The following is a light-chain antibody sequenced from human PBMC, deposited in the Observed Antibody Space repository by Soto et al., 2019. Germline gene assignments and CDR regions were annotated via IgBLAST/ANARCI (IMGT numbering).Light chain of an antibody. CDR3: CSYAGSYTQV. Sequence: QSALTQPRSVSGSPGQSVTISCTVTSSDVGGYNYVSWYQQHPGKAPKLMIYDVSKRPSGVPDRFSGSKSGNTASLTISGLQAEDEADYYCCSYAGSYTQVFGTGTKVTVL. CDR2: DVS. CDR1: SSDVGGYNY. V-gene: IGLV2-11*01. J-gene: IGLJ1*01.